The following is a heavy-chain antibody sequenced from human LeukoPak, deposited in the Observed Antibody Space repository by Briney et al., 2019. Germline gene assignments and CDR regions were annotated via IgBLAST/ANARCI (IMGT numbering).Heavy chain of an antibody. CDR1: GFTFSSYA. CDR3: ARHWESGSRTPDY. J-gene: IGHJ4*02. D-gene: IGHD1-26*01. Sequence: GGSLRLSCAASGFTFSSYAMSWVRQAPGKGLEWVSVISGSGGSTYYGDSVKGRFTISRDNAKNSLYLQMNSLRAEDTAIFYCARHWESGSRTPDYWGQGTLVTVSS. V-gene: IGHV3-23*01. CDR2: ISGSGGST.